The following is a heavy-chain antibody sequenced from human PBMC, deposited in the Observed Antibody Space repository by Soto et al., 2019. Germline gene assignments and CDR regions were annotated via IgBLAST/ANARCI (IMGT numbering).Heavy chain of an antibody. CDR2: INHSGST. CDR1: GGSFSGYY. V-gene: IGHV4-34*01. Sequence: SETLFLTCAVYGGSFSGYYWGWIRQPPGKGLEWIGEINHSGSTNYNPSLKSRVTISVDTSKNQFSLKLSSVTAADTAVYYCARTGYSYANDAFDICGQGTMVTVSS. J-gene: IGHJ3*02. CDR3: ARTGYSYANDAFDI. D-gene: IGHD5-18*01.